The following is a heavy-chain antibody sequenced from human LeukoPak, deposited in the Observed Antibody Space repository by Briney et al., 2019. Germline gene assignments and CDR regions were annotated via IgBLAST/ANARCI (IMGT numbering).Heavy chain of an antibody. V-gene: IGHV3-23*01. CDR3: VRDLRDRRGYSNYYMDV. Sequence: GGSLILSCAASGFTFTSYAMSWVRQAPGKGLEWVSGISGGGGSTYYTDSVKGRFTTSRDTSKNTLYLQMNDVRAEDMGIYYCVRDLRDRRGYSNYYMDVWGKGTTVTVSS. CDR1: GFTFTSYA. J-gene: IGHJ6*03. D-gene: IGHD3-10*01. CDR2: ISGGGGST.